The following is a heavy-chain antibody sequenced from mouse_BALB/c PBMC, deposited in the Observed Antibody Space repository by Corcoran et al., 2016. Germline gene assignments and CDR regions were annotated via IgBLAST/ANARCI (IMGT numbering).Heavy chain of an antibody. J-gene: IGHJ4*01. CDR3: ARGTLDYAMDY. Sequence: QVQLQQSGAELMKPGASVKISCKATGYTFSSYWIEWVKQRPGHGLEWIGEIVPGSGSTNYNEKFKGKATFTADTSSNTAYMQLSSLTSEDSAVYYCARGTLDYAMDYWGQGTSVTVSA. D-gene: IGHD3-3*01. CDR2: IVPGSGST. CDR1: GYTFSSYW. V-gene: IGHV1-9*01.